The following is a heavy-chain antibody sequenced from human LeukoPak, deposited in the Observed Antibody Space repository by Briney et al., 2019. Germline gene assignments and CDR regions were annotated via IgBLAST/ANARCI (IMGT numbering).Heavy chain of an antibody. CDR1: GFTFGTYG. D-gene: IGHD6-19*01. CDR3: AKDGRSSGWPEV. Sequence: GGSWNPSCPAFGFTFGTYGMHWFRQAPAKGLGWVPVIWYDGSNKYYADSVKGRFTISRDNSKNTLYLQMNSLRAEDTAVYYCAKDGRSSGWPEVWGQGTLVTVSS. CDR2: IWYDGSNK. J-gene: IGHJ4*02. V-gene: IGHV3-33*06.